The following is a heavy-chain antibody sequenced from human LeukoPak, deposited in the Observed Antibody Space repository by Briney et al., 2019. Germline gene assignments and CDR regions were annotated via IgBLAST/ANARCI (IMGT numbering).Heavy chain of an antibody. CDR2: IYPGDSDT. Sequence: GEPLKISCKGSGYSFTSSWIGWVRKMPGKGLEWMEIIYPGDSDTRYSPSFQGQVTISADKSISTAYLQWSSLKASDTAMYYCAIYSDTYYFDHWGQGTLVTVSS. D-gene: IGHD1-26*01. J-gene: IGHJ4*02. CDR1: GYSFTSSW. CDR3: AIYSDTYYFDH. V-gene: IGHV5-51*01.